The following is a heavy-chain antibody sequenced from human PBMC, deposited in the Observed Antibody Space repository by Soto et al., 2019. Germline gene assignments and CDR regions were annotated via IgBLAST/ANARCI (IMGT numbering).Heavy chain of an antibody. D-gene: IGHD1-26*01. Sequence: PSETLSLTCTVSGGSISSYYWSWIRQPPGKGLEWIGYIYYSGSTNYNPSLKSRVTISVDTSKNQFSLKLSSVTAADTAVYYCARSRSGSYAYYFDYWGQGALVTVSS. CDR2: IYYSGST. V-gene: IGHV4-59*01. CDR3: ARSRSGSYAYYFDY. J-gene: IGHJ4*02. CDR1: GGSISSYY.